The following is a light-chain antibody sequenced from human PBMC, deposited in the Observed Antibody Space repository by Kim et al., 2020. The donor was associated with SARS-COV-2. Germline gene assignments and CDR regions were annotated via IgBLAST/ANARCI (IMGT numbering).Light chain of an antibody. V-gene: IGKV3-15*01. CDR2: GAS. CDR1: QSVGSY. Sequence: SPGERATLSCRASQSVGSYLVWYQQKPGQAPRLLIYGASTRATDIPDRFSGSGSGTEFTLTISSLQSEDFAVYYCQQHNSWPLTFGGGTKVDIK. CDR3: QQHNSWPLT. J-gene: IGKJ4*02.